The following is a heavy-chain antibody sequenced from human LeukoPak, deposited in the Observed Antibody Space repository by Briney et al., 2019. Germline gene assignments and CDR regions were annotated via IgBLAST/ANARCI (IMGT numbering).Heavy chain of an antibody. V-gene: IGHV4-59*01. CDR1: GGSISSYY. CDR2: IYYSGST. Sequence: SETLSLTCTVSGGSISSYYWSWIRQPPGKGLEWIGYIYYSGSTNYNPSLKSRVTISVDTSKNQLSLKLSSVTAADTAVYYCARTKAATVSFDYWGQGTLVTVSS. D-gene: IGHD6-25*01. CDR3: ARTKAATVSFDY. J-gene: IGHJ4*02.